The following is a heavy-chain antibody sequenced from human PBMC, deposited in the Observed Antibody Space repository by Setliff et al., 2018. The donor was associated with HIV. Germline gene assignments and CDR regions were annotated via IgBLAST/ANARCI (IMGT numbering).Heavy chain of an antibody. CDR3: ARGLSSQTYWGTRPLGLDY. CDR1: GGSISSGSYY. CDR2: IYYSGST. V-gene: IGHV4-39*01. D-gene: IGHD2-2*01. J-gene: IGHJ4*01. Sequence: PSETLSLTCTVSGGSISSGSYYWGWIRQPPGKGLEWIGSIYYSGSTYYNPSLKSRVTISVDTSKNQFSLKLSSVTAADTAVYYCARGLSSQTYWGTRPLGLDYWGQGSLVTVSS.